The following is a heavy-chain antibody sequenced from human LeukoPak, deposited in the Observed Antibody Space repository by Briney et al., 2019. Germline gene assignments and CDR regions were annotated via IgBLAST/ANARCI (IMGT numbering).Heavy chain of an antibody. V-gene: IGHV5-51*01. D-gene: IGHD3-3*01. J-gene: IGHJ4*02. CDR2: IYPGDSDT. CDR3: ARHTRDFVDY. Sequence: PGESLQISCKGSGYIFTSYWIGWVRQVPGKGLEWMGIIYPGDSDTRYSPSFQGQVTISADKSISTAYLQWSSLKASDAAIYYCARHTRDFVDYWGQGTLVTVSS. CDR1: GYIFTSYW.